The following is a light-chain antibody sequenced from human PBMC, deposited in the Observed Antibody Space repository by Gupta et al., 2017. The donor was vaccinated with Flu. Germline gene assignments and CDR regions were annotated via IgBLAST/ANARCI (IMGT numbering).Light chain of an antibody. V-gene: IGKV1-39*01. CDR2: ATS. Sequence: SALSASVGDRVNITCRASQGISTYLNWYQQKSGKAPSLLIYATSSLQTGVPSRFSGSGSGIEFTLTISSLQPEDFATYYCQQSYSSRMYAFGQGTKLEI. J-gene: IGKJ2*01. CDR3: QQSYSSRMYA. CDR1: QGISTY.